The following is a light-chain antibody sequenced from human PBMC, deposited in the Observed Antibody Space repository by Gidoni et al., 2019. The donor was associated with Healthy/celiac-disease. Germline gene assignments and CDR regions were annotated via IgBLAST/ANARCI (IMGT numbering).Light chain of an antibody. J-gene: IGKJ1*01. CDR2: AAS. V-gene: IGKV1-39*01. CDR3: QQSYSTPPWT. Sequence: DIQMTQSPSSLSASVGDRVTITCRASQSISSYLNWYQPKPGKAPKLLIYAASSLQSGVPSRFRGSGSGTDFTLTISSLQPEDFATYYCQQSYSTPPWTFXXXTKVEIK. CDR1: QSISSY.